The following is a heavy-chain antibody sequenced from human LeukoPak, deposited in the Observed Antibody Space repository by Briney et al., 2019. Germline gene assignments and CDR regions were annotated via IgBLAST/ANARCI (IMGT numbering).Heavy chain of an antibody. J-gene: IGHJ6*03. V-gene: IGHV4-34*01. CDR2: INHSGST. CDR1: GGSFSGYY. Sequence: PSETLSLTCAVYGGSFSGYYWSWLRQPPGKGLEWIGEINHSGSTNYNPSLKSRVTISVDTSKNQFSLKLSSVTAADTAVYYCARGPKVRGVMRYYYYMDVWGKGTTVTVSS. D-gene: IGHD3-10*01. CDR3: ARGPKVRGVMRYYYYMDV.